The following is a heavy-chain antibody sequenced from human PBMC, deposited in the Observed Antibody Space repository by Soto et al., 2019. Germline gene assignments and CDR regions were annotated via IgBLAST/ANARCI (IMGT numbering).Heavy chain of an antibody. V-gene: IGHV1-18*01. CDR1: GYTFTSYG. D-gene: IGHD1-26*01. Sequence: QVQLVQSGAEVQKPGASVKVSCKASGYTFTSYGISWVRQAPGQGLEWMGWSSAHNGNTNYAQKLQGRVTMTTDSSXTTAYMELRSLRFDDTAVYYCAREAPYIGDDYAMDVWGQGTTVTVSS. CDR2: SSAHNGNT. J-gene: IGHJ6*02. CDR3: AREAPYIGDDYAMDV.